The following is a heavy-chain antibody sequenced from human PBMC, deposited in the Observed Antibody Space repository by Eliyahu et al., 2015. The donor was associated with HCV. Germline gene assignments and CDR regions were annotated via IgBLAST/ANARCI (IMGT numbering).Heavy chain of an antibody. V-gene: IGHV3-21*01. CDR3: ARDGYSPHIAALYYFDY. CDR2: ISSSSSYI. J-gene: IGHJ4*02. Sequence: EVQLVESGGGLVKPGGSLRLSCAASGFTFXSYSMNWVRQAPGKGLEWVSSISSSSSYIYYADSVKGRFTISRDNAKNSLYLQMNSLRAEDTAVYYCARDGYSPHIAALYYFDYWGQGTLVTVSS. CDR1: GFTFXSYS. D-gene: IGHD6-6*01.